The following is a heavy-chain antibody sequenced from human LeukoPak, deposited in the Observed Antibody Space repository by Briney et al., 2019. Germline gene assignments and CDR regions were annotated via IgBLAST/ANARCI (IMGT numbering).Heavy chain of an antibody. CDR2: INTNTGNP. V-gene: IGHV7-4-1*02. CDR1: GGTFSSYA. D-gene: IGHD3-22*01. J-gene: IGHJ4*02. Sequence: ASVKVSCKASGGTFSSYAISWVRQAPGQGLEWMGWINTNTGNPTYAQGFTGRFVFSLDTSVSTAYLQISSLKAEDTAVYYCARDLRYYDSSGSVDYWGQGTLVTVSS. CDR3: ARDLRYYDSSGSVDY.